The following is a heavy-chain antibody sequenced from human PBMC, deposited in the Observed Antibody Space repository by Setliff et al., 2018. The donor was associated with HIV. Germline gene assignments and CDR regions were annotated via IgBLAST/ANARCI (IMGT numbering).Heavy chain of an antibody. Sequence: GGSLRLSCAASGFTFSHAWMSWVRQAPGKGLERVAHIKSKTDGGSTYYAASVQGRFTISSDNSKSVVYLQMNSLRAEDTAVYYCVQGGLSSGWGSFWGQGTLVTVSS. D-gene: IGHD6-25*01. CDR1: GFTFSHAW. CDR3: VQGGLSSGWGSF. V-gene: IGHV3-15*01. J-gene: IGHJ4*02. CDR2: IKSKTDGGST.